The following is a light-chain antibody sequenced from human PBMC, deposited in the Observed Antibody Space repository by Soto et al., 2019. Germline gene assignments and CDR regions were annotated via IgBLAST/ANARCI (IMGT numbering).Light chain of an antibody. J-gene: IGKJ3*01. CDR2: GAS. V-gene: IGKV3-20*01. CDR1: QSVYNN. CDR3: QQYGGSPFT. Sequence: EIVLTQSPGTLSLSPGERATLSCRASQSVYNNLAWIQQKPGQTPRLLMYGASSRATGIPDRFSGSGSGTRFTLTISRLEPEDFAVYYCQQYGGSPFTFGPGTKVEI.